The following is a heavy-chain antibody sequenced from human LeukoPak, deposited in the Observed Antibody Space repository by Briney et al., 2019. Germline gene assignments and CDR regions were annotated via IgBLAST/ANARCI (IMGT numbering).Heavy chain of an antibody. Sequence: SETLSLTCAVYGGSFSGYYWSWIRQPPGKGLEWIGEINHSGSTYYNPSLKSRVTISVDTSKNQFSLKLSSVTAADTAVYYCARDAGYCTNGVCYFDYYYMDVWGKGTTVTVSS. CDR2: INHSGST. D-gene: IGHD2-8*01. J-gene: IGHJ6*03. V-gene: IGHV4-34*01. CDR3: ARDAGYCTNGVCYFDYYYMDV. CDR1: GGSFSGYY.